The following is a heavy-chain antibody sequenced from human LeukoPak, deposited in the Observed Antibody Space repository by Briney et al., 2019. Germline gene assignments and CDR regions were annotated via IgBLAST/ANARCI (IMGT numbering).Heavy chain of an antibody. Sequence: PSETLSLTRTVSGGSISSGGYYWSWIRQPPGKGLEWIGYIYHSGSTYYNPSLKSRVTISVDRSKNQFSLKLSSVTAADTAVYYCARGIVVVPAALGTFDYWGQGTLVTVSS. D-gene: IGHD2-2*01. CDR1: GGSISSGGYY. CDR3: ARGIVVVPAALGTFDY. V-gene: IGHV4-30-2*01. CDR2: IYHSGST. J-gene: IGHJ4*02.